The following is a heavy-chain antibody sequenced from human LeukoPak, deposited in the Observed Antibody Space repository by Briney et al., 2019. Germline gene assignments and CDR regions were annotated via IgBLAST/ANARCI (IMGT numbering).Heavy chain of an antibody. V-gene: IGHV3-15*01. J-gene: IGHJ6*02. Sequence: GGSLRLSCAASGFTFSNVWTSGVRETPGEGLEWVGRIKSKIDGGTTDYAAAVTGRFTISRDDSKNTLYLQMNSLKTEDTAVYYCTTTSGGLVVGATTSYYYYGMDVWGQGTTVTVSS. CDR2: IKSKIDGGTT. CDR1: GFTFSNVW. CDR3: TTTSGGLVVGATTSYYYYGMDV. D-gene: IGHD1-26*01.